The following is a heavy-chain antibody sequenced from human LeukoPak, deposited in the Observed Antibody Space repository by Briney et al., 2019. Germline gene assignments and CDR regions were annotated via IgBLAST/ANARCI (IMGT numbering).Heavy chain of an antibody. CDR2: INPNSGDI. CDR3: ARDMWELPSDYYYDY. J-gene: IGHJ4*02. D-gene: IGHD1-26*01. V-gene: IGHV1-2*06. CDR1: GYTFTGHY. Sequence: ASAKVSCKASGYTFTGHYLNWLRQAPGQGLEWMGRINPNSGDIKYADKFQGRVIMTRDTSTSTAYMELNGLTSDDTASYYCARDMWELPSDYYYDYWGQGSLVTVSS.